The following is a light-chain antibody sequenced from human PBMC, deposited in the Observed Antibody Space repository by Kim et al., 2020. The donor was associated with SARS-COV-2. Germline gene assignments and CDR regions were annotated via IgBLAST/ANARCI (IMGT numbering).Light chain of an antibody. V-gene: IGKV2-30*01. CDR3: MQGTHWPFT. J-gene: IGKJ3*01. CDR2: KGS. CDR1: QILVYSDGNIY. Sequence: PPSISCRSSQILVYSDGNIYLNWFHQRPGQSPRRLIYKGSNRDSGVPDRFSGSGSGTDFTLQISRVEAEDVGVYYCMQGTHWPFTFGPGTKVDIK.